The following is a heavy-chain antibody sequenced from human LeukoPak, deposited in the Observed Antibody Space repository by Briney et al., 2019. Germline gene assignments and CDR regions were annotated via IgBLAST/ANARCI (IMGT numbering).Heavy chain of an antibody. V-gene: IGHV3-21*01. D-gene: IGHD3-10*01. CDR3: ARDPTMVLGVIPWFDP. CDR2: ISSSSSYI. CDR1: GFTFSSYS. J-gene: IGHJ5*02. Sequence: GGSLRLSCAASGFTFSSYSMNWVRQAPGKGLEWVTSISSSSSYIYYADSVKGRFTISRDNAKNSLYLQMNSLRAEDTAVYYCARDPTMVLGVIPWFDPWGQGTLVTVSS.